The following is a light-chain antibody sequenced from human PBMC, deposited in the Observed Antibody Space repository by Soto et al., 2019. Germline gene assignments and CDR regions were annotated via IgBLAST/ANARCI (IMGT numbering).Light chain of an antibody. CDR1: QSVSSN. Sequence: EMMLTQSPGTLSLSPGDRATLSCRASQSVSSNLAWYQQKPGQAPRLLIYGASTRATGIPARFSGSGSGTEFTLTISSLQPDDFATYYCLQDYNYPITFGQGTRLEI. J-gene: IGKJ5*01. V-gene: IGKV3-15*01. CDR3: LQDYNYPIT. CDR2: GAS.